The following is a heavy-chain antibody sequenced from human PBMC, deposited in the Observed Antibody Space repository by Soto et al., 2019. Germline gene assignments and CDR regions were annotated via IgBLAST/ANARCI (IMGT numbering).Heavy chain of an antibody. V-gene: IGHV1-69*06. CDR2: IIPIFGTA. CDR1: GGTFSSYA. J-gene: IGHJ4*02. Sequence: SVKVSCKASGGTFSSYAISWVRQAPGQGLEWMGGIIPIFGTANYAQKFQGRVTITADKSTSTAYMELSSLRSEDTAVYYCVVYYDSSGDFDYWGQGTLVTVSS. D-gene: IGHD3-22*01. CDR3: VVYYDSSGDFDY.